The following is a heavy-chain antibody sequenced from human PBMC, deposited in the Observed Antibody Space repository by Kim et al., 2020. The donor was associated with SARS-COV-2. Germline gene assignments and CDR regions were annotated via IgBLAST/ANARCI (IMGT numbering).Heavy chain of an antibody. J-gene: IGHJ4*02. CDR3: AKDLGGASTLQY. D-gene: IGHD1-26*01. V-gene: IGHV3-23*01. Sequence: GGSLRLSCAASGFSFSSYAMTWVRQAPGKGLEWVSAISGSGGSTYYADSVKGRFIVSRDNSKNMVYLQMNSLRVEDTALFYCAKDLGGASTLQYWGQGTVVTVSA. CDR1: GFSFSSYA. CDR2: ISGSGGST.